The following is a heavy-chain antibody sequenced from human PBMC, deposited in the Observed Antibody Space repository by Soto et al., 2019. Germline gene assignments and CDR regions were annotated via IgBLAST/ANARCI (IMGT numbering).Heavy chain of an antibody. V-gene: IGHV1-18*01. CDR3: ARDSHYYDSSGFPDY. CDR2: ISAYNGNT. Sequence: ASVKVSCKASGYTFTSYGISWVRQAPGQGLEWMGWISAYNGNTNYAQKFQGRVTMTTDTSTSTAYMELRSLRSDDTAVYYCARDSHYYDSSGFPDYWGQGTLVTVSS. J-gene: IGHJ4*02. D-gene: IGHD3-22*01. CDR1: GYTFTSYG.